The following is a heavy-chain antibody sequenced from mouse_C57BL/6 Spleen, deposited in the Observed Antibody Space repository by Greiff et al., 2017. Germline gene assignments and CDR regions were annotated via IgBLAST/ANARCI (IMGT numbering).Heavy chain of an antibody. CDR2: ISYDGSN. J-gene: IGHJ4*01. CDR1: GYSITSGYY. CDR3: ASHSSGYDYAMDY. Sequence: DVKLQESGPGLVKPSQSLSLTCSVTGYSITSGYYWNWIRQFPGNKLEWMGYISYDGSNNYNPSLKNRISITRDTSKNQFFLKLNSVTTEDTATYYCASHSSGYDYAMDYWGQGTSVTVSS. V-gene: IGHV3-6*01. D-gene: IGHD3-2*02.